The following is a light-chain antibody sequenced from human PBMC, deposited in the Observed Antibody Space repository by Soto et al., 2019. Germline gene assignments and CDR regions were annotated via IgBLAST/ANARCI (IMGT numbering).Light chain of an antibody. Sequence: QSALTQPHSVSGSPGQSVAISCSGTSSDVGGYNYVSWYQQHPGKAPKLIIFDVNKRPSGVPDRFSGSKSGNTASLTISGLQAEDEADYYCCSYGGSFYVVGTGTKVTVL. J-gene: IGLJ1*01. CDR2: DVN. V-gene: IGLV2-11*01. CDR3: CSYGGSFYV. CDR1: SSDVGGYNY.